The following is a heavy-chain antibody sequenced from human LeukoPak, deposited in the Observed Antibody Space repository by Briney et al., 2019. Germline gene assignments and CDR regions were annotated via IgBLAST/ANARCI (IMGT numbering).Heavy chain of an antibody. CDR2: IYYSGST. Sequence: SETLSLTCTVSGGSISSSSYYWGWIRQPPGRGLEWLGSIYYSGSTYYNPSLKSRVTISVDTSKNQFSLKLSSVTAADTAVYYCARQQPGPTYFDYWGQGTLVTVSS. CDR3: ARQQPGPTYFDY. J-gene: IGHJ4*02. CDR1: GGSISSSSYY. D-gene: IGHD6-13*01. V-gene: IGHV4-39*01.